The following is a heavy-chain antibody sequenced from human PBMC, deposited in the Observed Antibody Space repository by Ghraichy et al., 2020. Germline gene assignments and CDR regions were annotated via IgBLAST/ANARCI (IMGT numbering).Heavy chain of an antibody. J-gene: IGHJ4*02. Sequence: SETLSLTCTVSGGSISNGGYYWSWIRQHPGKGLEWIGYIYYSGSTYYNPSLKSRITISVDTSKNQFSLKLTSVTAADTAIYYCARDRSGYSDFDHWGQGTLVTVSS. CDR1: GGSISNGGYY. CDR2: IYYSGST. CDR3: ARDRSGYSDFDH. V-gene: IGHV4-31*03. D-gene: IGHD3-22*01.